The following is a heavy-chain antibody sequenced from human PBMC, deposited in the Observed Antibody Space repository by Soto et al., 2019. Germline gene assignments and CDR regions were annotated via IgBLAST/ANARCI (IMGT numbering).Heavy chain of an antibody. J-gene: IGHJ4*02. CDR2: IYPDNSDT. Sequence: GESLKISCMGSGYTFTSSWIGWVRQMPGKGLEWMWMIYPDNSDTRYSPSFQGQVTISVDKSIRTAYLQWRSLKASDTAMYYCVRPDSSGYGPYWGQGTLVTVSS. CDR1: GYTFTSSW. D-gene: IGHD3-22*01. CDR3: VRPDSSGYGPY. V-gene: IGHV5-51*01.